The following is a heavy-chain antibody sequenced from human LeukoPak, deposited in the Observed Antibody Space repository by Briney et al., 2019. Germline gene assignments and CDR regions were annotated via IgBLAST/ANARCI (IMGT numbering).Heavy chain of an antibody. CDR3: ARTRRPVAVAGPYYFDY. J-gene: IGHJ4*02. Sequence: SQTLSLTCTVSGGSINSGGYYWSWIRQHPGKGLEWIGYIYYSGSTYYNPSLKSRVTISVDTSKNQFSLKLSSVTAADTAVYYCARTRRPVAVAGPYYFDYWGQGTLVTVSS. D-gene: IGHD6-19*01. CDR1: GGSINSGGYY. CDR2: IYYSGST. V-gene: IGHV4-31*03.